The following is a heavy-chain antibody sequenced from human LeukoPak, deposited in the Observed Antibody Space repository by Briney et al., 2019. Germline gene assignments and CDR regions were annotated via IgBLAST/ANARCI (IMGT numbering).Heavy chain of an antibody. D-gene: IGHD3-10*01. V-gene: IGHV1-2*06. CDR3: SRDLSSTAYWELDY. CDR1: GYIFTDYF. J-gene: IGHJ4*02. CDR2: VNPKNGDT. Sequence: GASVKVSCKASGYIFTDYFIHWVRQAPGQGPEWMGRVNPKNGDTYYAQTFQGKVTVTGATSISTAYMDQTTLRSDDTAIYYCSRDLSSTAYWELDYWGQGTLVTVSS.